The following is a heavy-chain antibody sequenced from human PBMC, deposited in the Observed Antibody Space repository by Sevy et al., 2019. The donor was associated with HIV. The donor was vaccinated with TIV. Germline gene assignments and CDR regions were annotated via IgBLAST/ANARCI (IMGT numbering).Heavy chain of an antibody. Sequence: SETLSLTCTVSYDSISSRSYYWGWIRQPPGKGLELIGSIFYTGHTYYNPSLKSRVTISVDTSNNQFSLELSSVTAADTAVYYCATTVGPYTYYYYMDVWGKGTTVTVSS. CDR3: ATTVGPYTYYYYMDV. V-gene: IGHV4-39*01. J-gene: IGHJ6*03. CDR2: IFYTGHT. CDR1: YDSISSRSYY.